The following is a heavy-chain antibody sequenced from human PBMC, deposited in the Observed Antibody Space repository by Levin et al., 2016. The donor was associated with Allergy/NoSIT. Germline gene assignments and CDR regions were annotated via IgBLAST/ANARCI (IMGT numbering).Heavy chain of an antibody. D-gene: IGHD1-14*01. Sequence: GESLKISCAASGFIFSSYNMNWVRQAPGKGLEWVSFINSDGSNTYYADSVKGRFTISRDNAKNSLFLQMNSLRAEDTAVYYCVRSPSGIKSDWFDPWGQGTLVAVSS. CDR3: VRSPSGIKSDWFDP. J-gene: IGHJ5*02. V-gene: IGHV3-21*01. CDR1: GFIFSSYN. CDR2: INSDGSNT.